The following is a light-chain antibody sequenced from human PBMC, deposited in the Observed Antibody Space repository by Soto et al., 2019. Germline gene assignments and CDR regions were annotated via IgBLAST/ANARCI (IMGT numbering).Light chain of an antibody. CDR2: RNN. CDR3: ATWDDSLHGVV. V-gene: IGLV1-44*01. J-gene: IGLJ7*01. Sequence: QSVLTQPPSASGTPGQRVTISCSGRTSNIDSNNVNWYQQLPGMAPKLLIYRNNQRPSGVPDRFSGSKSGTSAALAISGLQSEDEADYYCATWDDSLHGVVFGGGTQLTVL. CDR1: TSNIDSNN.